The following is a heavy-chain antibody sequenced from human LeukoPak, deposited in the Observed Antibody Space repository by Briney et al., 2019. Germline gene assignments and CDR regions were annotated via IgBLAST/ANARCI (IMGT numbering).Heavy chain of an antibody. Sequence: ASVKVSSKASGYTFTGYYMHWVRQAPGQGLEWMGWINPNSGGTNYAQKFQGRVTMTRDTSISTAYMGLSRLRSDDTAVYYCARVSIKTGTTNYWGQGTLVTVSS. CDR1: GYTFTGYY. V-gene: IGHV1-2*02. D-gene: IGHD1-7*01. J-gene: IGHJ4*02. CDR3: ARVSIKTGTTNY. CDR2: INPNSGGT.